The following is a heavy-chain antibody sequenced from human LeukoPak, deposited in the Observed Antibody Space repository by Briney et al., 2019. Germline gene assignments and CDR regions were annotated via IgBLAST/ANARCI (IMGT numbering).Heavy chain of an antibody. Sequence: GRSLRLSCAASGFTFSSYAMHWVRQATGKGLEWVAVISYDGSNKYYADSVKGRFTISRDNSKNTLYLQMNSLRAEDTAVYYCARDSWGVGYCSGGICYSFDYWGQGTLDTVSS. CDR3: ARDSWGVGYCSGGICYSFDY. D-gene: IGHD2-15*01. J-gene: IGHJ4*02. V-gene: IGHV3-30*04. CDR1: GFTFSSYA. CDR2: ISYDGSNK.